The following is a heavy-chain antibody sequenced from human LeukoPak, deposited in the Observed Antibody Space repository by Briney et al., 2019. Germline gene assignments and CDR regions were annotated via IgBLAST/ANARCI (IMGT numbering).Heavy chain of an antibody. CDR1: GGTFSSYA. CDR3: ASRPTGSGSYGYYYGMDV. CDR2: IIPILGIA. J-gene: IGHJ6*02. V-gene: IGHV1-69*04. D-gene: IGHD3-10*01. Sequence: SVKVSCKASGGTFSSYAISWVRQAPGQGLEWMGRIIPILGIANYAQKFQGRVTITADKSTSTAYMELSSLRSEDTAVYYCASRPTGSGSYGYYYGMDVWGQGTTVTVSS.